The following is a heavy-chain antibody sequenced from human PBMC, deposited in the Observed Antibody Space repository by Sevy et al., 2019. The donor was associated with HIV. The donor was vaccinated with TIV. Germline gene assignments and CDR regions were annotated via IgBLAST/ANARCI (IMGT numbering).Heavy chain of an antibody. J-gene: IGHJ6*02. CDR2: IYSGGST. CDR1: GFTVSSNY. D-gene: IGHD2-15*01. CDR3: ARVNCSGGSCYYYYGTDV. Sequence: GGSLRLSCAASGFTVSSNYMSWVRQAPGKGLEWVSVIYSGGSTYYADSVKGRFTISRDNSKNTLYLQMNSLRAEDTAVYYCARVNCSGGSCYYYYGTDVWGQRTTVTVSS. V-gene: IGHV3-53*01.